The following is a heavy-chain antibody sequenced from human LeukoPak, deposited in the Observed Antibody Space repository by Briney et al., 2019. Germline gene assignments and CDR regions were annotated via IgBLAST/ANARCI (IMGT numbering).Heavy chain of an antibody. CDR2: ISDSGGST. D-gene: IGHD7-27*01. CDR1: GFTFNTYA. CDR3: ARETGSYLGY. J-gene: IGHJ4*02. Sequence: GGSLRLSCTASGFTFNTYAMTWVRQLPGKGLQWVSTISDSGGSTYYADSMKGRFTISRDNSKNTLYLQMNSLRAEDTAVYYCARETGSYLGYWGQGTLVTVSS. V-gene: IGHV3-23*01.